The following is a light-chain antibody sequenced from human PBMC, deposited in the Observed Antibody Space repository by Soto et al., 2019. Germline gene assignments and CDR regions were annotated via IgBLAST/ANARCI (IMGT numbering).Light chain of an antibody. CDR3: ATWDDSLNGHVV. CDR2: EVN. Sequence: QSALTQPASVSASPGQSITISCTGTSSDVGGYKFVSWYQHHPGKAPKLMIYEVNNRPSGVSNRFSGSKSGNTASLTISGLQPEDEADYYCATWDDSLNGHVVFGGGTKLTVL. J-gene: IGLJ2*01. CDR1: SSDVGGYKF. V-gene: IGLV2-14*01.